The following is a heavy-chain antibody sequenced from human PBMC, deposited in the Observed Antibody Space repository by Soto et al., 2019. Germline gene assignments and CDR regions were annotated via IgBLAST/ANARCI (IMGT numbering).Heavy chain of an antibody. CDR1: GFTVSSNY. J-gene: IGHJ4*02. CDR2: IYSGGST. CDR3: ARATVAGPEKYYFDY. D-gene: IGHD6-19*01. Sequence: EVQLVESGGGLVQPGGSLRLSCAASGFTVSSNYMSWVRQAPGKGLEWVSVIYSGGSTYYADSVKGRFTIPRHNSKNTVYRQTNSLRAEDTAVYYCARATVAGPEKYYFDYWGQGTLVTVSS. V-gene: IGHV3-53*04.